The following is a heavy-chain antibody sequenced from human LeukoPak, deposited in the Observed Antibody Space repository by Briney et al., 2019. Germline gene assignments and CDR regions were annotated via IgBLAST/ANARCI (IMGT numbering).Heavy chain of an antibody. Sequence: GGSLRLSCTVSGFIFSDFSMSWVRQAPGKGLEWVAKMSEDGNEIFYVDSVKGRFTISRDNAKNSLYLQMKSLRAEDTAVYYCARGKTSQNIVTRKTYNWFDPWGQGTLVTVSS. V-gene: IGHV3-7*01. CDR3: ARGKTSQNIVTRKTYNWFDP. CDR1: GFIFSDFS. CDR2: MSEDGNEI. J-gene: IGHJ5*02. D-gene: IGHD2/OR15-2a*01.